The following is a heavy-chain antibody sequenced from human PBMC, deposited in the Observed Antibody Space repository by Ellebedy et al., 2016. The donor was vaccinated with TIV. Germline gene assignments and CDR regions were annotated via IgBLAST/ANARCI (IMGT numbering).Heavy chain of an antibody. CDR1: GFTFSGYY. V-gene: IGHV3-11*01. D-gene: IGHD6-13*01. CDR2: ISYSGDLM. Sequence: PGGSLRLSCAASGFTFSGYYMSWFRQAPGKGPEWVSYISYSGDLMYYADSVKGRFTTSRDNAENSFYLQMNSLRAEDTAVYYCARLGVIAAAGASDYWGQGTLVIVSS. CDR3: ARLGVIAAAGASDY. J-gene: IGHJ4*02.